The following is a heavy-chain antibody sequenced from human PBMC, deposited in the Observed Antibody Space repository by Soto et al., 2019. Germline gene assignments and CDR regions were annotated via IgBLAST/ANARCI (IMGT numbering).Heavy chain of an antibody. Sequence: EVQLVESGGGLVQPGGSLRLSCAASGFTFSSYSMNWVRQAPGKGLEWVSYISGSSSNIYYADSVKGRFTISRDNAKNPRYPEMNSLRAEDTAVYYWARRYHWGQGTLVTVSS. J-gene: IGHJ4*02. CDR2: ISGSSSNI. CDR3: ARRYH. CDR1: GFTFSSYS. V-gene: IGHV3-48*01. D-gene: IGHD1-20*01.